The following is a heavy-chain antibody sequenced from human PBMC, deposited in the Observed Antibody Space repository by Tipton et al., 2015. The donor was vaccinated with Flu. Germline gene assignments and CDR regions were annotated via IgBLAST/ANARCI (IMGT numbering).Heavy chain of an antibody. CDR1: GYSISSGYY. V-gene: IGHV4-38-2*02. D-gene: IGHD6-19*01. J-gene: IGHJ4*02. CDR3: ARGPEQWLVNPHYFDY. Sequence: TLSLTCTVPGYSISSGYYWGWIRQPPGKGLEWIGSIYHSGSTYYNPSLKSRVTISVDTSKNQFSLKLSSVTAADTAVDYCARGPEQWLVNPHYFDYWGQGTLVSVS. CDR2: IYHSGST.